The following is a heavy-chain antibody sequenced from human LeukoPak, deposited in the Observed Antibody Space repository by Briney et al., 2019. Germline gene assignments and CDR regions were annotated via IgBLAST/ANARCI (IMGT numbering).Heavy chain of an antibody. V-gene: IGHV3-30-3*01. Sequence: GGSLRLSCAASGFTFSSYATHWVRQAPGKGLEWVAVISYDGSNKYYADSVKGRFTISRDNSKNTLYLQMNSLRAEDTAVYYCARDRGMTKGAFDIWGQGTMVTVSS. CDR2: ISYDGSNK. CDR3: ARDRGMTKGAFDI. J-gene: IGHJ3*02. CDR1: GFTFSSYA. D-gene: IGHD6-25*01.